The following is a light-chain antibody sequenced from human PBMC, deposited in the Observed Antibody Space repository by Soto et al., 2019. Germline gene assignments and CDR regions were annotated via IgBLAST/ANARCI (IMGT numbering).Light chain of an antibody. V-gene: IGKV3-15*01. CDR3: QQYNSYSSLT. J-gene: IGKJ4*01. CDR2: GAS. Sequence: EIVMTQSPATLSVSPGERSTISWRASQSVSSNLAWYQQKPGQAPRLLIYGASTRATGIPARFSGSGSGTEFTLTISSLQPDDFATYYCQQYNSYSSLTFGGGTKVDIK. CDR1: QSVSSN.